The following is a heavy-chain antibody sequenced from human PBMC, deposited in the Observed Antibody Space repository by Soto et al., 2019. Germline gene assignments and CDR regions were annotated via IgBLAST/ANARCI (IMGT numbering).Heavy chain of an antibody. CDR1: GYAFTGYY. D-gene: IGHD2-2*01. V-gene: IGHV1-2*02. Sequence: ASVKVSCKASGYAFTGYYVHWVREAPGQGLEWMGWVNPETGGTSYAQKFQGRVTLSRDTSINTAYLELSRLRFDDAAVYFCARERYQVISDGMDVWGQGTTVTVSS. J-gene: IGHJ6*02. CDR3: ARERYQVISDGMDV. CDR2: VNPETGGT.